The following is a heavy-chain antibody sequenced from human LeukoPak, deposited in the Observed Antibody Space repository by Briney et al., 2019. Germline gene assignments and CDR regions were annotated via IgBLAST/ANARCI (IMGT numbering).Heavy chain of an antibody. CDR2: ISGSGGST. V-gene: IGHV3-23*01. J-gene: IGHJ1*01. Sequence: PGGSLRPSCAASGFTFSSYAMSWVRQAPGKGLEWVSAISGSGGSTYYADSVKGRFTISRDNSKNTLYLQMNSLRAEDTAVYYCAKSYSSSWYSTFQHWGQGTLVTVSS. CDR3: AKSYSSSWYSTFQH. CDR1: GFTFSSYA. D-gene: IGHD6-13*01.